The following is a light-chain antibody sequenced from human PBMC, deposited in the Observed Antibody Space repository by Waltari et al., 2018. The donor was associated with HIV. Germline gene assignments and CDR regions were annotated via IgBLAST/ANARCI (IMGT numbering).Light chain of an antibody. CDR1: QILLKSNGYIY. V-gene: IGKV2-28*01. Sequence: DIVMTQSPLSLSVTPGEPASISCKSSQILLKSNGYIYLDWYLQKPGQSPQLLIYLDSNLASGVPDRFSGRGADTDFTLKISRVEAEDAGIYYCMEALETPLTFGGGTRVEIK. CDR2: LDS. J-gene: IGKJ4*01. CDR3: MEALETPLT.